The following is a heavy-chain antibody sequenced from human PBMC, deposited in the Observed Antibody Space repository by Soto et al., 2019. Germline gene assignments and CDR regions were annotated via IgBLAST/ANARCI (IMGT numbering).Heavy chain of an antibody. V-gene: IGHV4-61*08. CDR2: IYYSGST. Sequence: SETLSLTCAVSGGSISSGGYSWSWIRQPPGKGLEWIGYIYYSGSTNYNPSLKSRVTISVDTSKNQFSLKLSSVTAADTAVYYCASYHSNWFDPWGQGTLVTVSS. CDR1: GGSISSGGYS. J-gene: IGHJ5*02. CDR3: ASYHSNWFDP.